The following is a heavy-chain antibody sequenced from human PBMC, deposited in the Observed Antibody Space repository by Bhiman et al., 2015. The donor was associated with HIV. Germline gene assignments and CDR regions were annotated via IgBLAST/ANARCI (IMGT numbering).Heavy chain of an antibody. J-gene: IGHJ4*02. V-gene: IGHV3-9*01. CDR3: AKDGDWFGESDY. CDR2: ISWNSGSI. CDR1: GFTFDDYA. D-gene: IGHD3-10*01. Sequence: EVQLVESGGGLVQPGRSLRLSCAASGFTFDDYAMHWVRQAPGKGLEWVSGISWNSGSIGYADSVKGRFTISRDNAKNSLYLQMNSLRAEDTALYYCAKDGDWFGESDYWGQGTLVTVSS.